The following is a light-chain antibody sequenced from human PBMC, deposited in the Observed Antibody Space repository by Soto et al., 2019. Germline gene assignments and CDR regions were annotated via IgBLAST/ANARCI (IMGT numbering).Light chain of an antibody. Sequence: EIVMTQSPATLSVSPGERATLSCRASQSISSNLAWYQQKPGQAPRLLIYGTSTRATGIPARFSGSGSGTEFTLTISSLPSEDFAVYYCQQYNDWPPWWTFGHGTKVEIK. CDR2: GTS. J-gene: IGKJ1*01. CDR1: QSISSN. V-gene: IGKV3-15*01. CDR3: QQYNDWPPWWT.